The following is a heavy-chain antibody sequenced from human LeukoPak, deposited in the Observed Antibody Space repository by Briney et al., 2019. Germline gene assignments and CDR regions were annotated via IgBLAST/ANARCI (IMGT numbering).Heavy chain of an antibody. CDR2: IYSSGTA. CDR3: AGIIYYYETGGFRDYFDS. D-gene: IGHD3-22*01. J-gene: IGHJ4*02. V-gene: IGHV4-61*02. Sequence: SQTLSLTCTVSGGSIGGSYYWNWIRQPAGKGLEWIGRIYSSGTANYNPSLKSRVTISVDTSKNQFSLKLTSVTAADTAIYYGAGIIYYYETGGFRDYFDSWGQGTLVTVSS. CDR1: GGSIGGSYY.